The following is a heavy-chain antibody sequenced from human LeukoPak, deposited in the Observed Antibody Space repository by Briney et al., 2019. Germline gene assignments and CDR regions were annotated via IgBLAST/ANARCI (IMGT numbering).Heavy chain of an antibody. CDR3: ATTLPRQWLVLWGAFDI. D-gene: IGHD6-19*01. CDR2: FDPEDGET. V-gene: IGHV1-24*01. CDR1: GYTLTELS. Sequence: ASVKVSCKVSGYTLTELSMHWVRQAPGKGLEWMGGFDPEDGETIYAQKFQGRVTMTEDTSTDTAYMELSSLRSEDTAVYNCATTLPRQWLVLWGAFDIWGQGTMVTVSS. J-gene: IGHJ3*02.